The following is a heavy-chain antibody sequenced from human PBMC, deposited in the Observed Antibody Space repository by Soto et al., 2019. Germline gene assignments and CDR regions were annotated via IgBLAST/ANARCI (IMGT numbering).Heavy chain of an antibody. Sequence: SETLSLTCTVSGGSVTNSSYYWGWISQSPGKGLEWIGSVYYRGRSYSKSSVKSRVTISVDTSKNRFSLSLNSVTASDTAVYFCVSQRTTVPTQAYFDYGGPGALVTVSS. CDR2: VYYRGRS. CDR1: GGSVTNSSYY. J-gene: IGHJ4*02. V-gene: IGHV4-39*01. CDR3: VSQRTTVPTQAYFDY.